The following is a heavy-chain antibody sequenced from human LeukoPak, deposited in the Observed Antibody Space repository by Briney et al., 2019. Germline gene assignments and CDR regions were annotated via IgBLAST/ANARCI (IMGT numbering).Heavy chain of an antibody. V-gene: IGHV3-7*01. J-gene: IGHJ5*02. CDR3: ARDLTGP. Sequence: GGSLRLSWAASGFTFSDYYMTWVRQAPGKGLEWVANIKQDGSEKYYVDSVKGRFTISRDNAKNSLYLQMNSLRAEDTAVYYCARDLTGPWGQGTLVTVSS. CDR1: GFTFSDYY. D-gene: IGHD3-9*01. CDR2: IKQDGSEK.